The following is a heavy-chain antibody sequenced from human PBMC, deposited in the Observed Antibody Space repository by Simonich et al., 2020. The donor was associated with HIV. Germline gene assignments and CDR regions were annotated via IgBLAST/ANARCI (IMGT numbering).Heavy chain of an antibody. D-gene: IGHD3-3*01. V-gene: IGHV4-34*01. CDR2: INHSEIT. J-gene: IGHJ4*02. CDR3: ARRDRELILYFDY. CDR1: GGSFSGYY. Sequence: QVQLQQWGAGLFKPSEPLSLTCAVYGGSFSGYYWSWIRQPPGKGLEWMGEINHSEITNYKSSLNSRATISVDKSKNQFSLKLSSVTAADTAIYYCARRDRELILYFDYWGQGNLVTVSS.